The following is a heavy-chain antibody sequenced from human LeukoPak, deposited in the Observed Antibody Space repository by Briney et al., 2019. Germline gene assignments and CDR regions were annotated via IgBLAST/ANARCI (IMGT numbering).Heavy chain of an antibody. CDR2: VIPISGIR. Sequence: ASVKVSCKASGYTFTSYYMHWVRQAPGQGLEWMGRVIPISGIRNYAQNFQGRVTITADESSGTAYMELSGLRSEDTAIYYCARLNDGGISHWGQGTLVTVSP. V-gene: IGHV1-69*13. J-gene: IGHJ4*02. CDR1: GYTFTSYY. D-gene: IGHD4-23*01. CDR3: ARLNDGGISH.